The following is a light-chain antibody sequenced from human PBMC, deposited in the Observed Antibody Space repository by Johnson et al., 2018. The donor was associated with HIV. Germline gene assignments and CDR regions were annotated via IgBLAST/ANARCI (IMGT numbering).Light chain of an antibody. CDR3: GTWDSSLSVYV. V-gene: IGLV1-51*02. Sequence: QSVLTQPPSVSAAPGQRVNISCSGNISNIESYFVSWYQQLPGAAPTLLIYEDNKRPSGIPDRFSGSKSGATATLGITGLQTGDEDDYYCGTWDSSLSVYVFGTGTEVTV. CDR1: ISNIESYF. J-gene: IGLJ1*01. CDR2: EDN.